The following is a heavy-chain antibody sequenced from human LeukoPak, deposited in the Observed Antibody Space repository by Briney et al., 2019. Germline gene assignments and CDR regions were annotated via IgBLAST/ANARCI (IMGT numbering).Heavy chain of an antibody. J-gene: IGHJ6*02. Sequence: GSLRLSCAASGFTFSDYYMSWIRQAPGKGLEWASYISSSGSTIYYADSVKGRFTISRDNAKNSLYLQMNSLRAEDTAVYYCARDLLGSGSYYLQHYYYYGMDVWGQGTTVTVSS. CDR2: ISSSGSTI. CDR3: ARDLLGSGSYYLQHYYYYGMDV. CDR1: GFTFSDYY. D-gene: IGHD3-10*01. V-gene: IGHV3-11*01.